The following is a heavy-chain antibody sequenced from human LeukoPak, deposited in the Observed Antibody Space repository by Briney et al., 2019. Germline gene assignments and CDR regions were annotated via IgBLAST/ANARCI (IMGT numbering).Heavy chain of an antibody. CDR2: ISAYNGNT. V-gene: IGHV1-18*01. CDR1: GYTFTSYG. D-gene: IGHD2-21*02. CDR3: ARDRAVTAIIGNHYFDY. Sequence: ASVKVSCKASGYTFTSYGISWVRQAPGQGLEWMGWISAYNGNTNYAQKLQGRVTMTTDTSTSTAYMELRSLRSEDTAVYYCARDRAVTAIIGNHYFDYWGQGTLVTVSS. J-gene: IGHJ4*02.